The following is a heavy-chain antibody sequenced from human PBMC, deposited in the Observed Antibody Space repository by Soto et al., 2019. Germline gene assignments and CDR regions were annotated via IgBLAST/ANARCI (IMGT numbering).Heavy chain of an antibody. J-gene: IGHJ5*02. CDR3: ARAVSYDVWSGYSNWFDP. V-gene: IGHV4-4*02. CDR2: IYHSGST. CDR1: SGSISSSNW. Sequence: SETLSLTCAVSSGSISSSNWWSWVRQPPGKGLEWIGEIYHSGSTNYNPSLKSRVTISVDKSKNQFSLKLSSVTAADTAVNYWARAVSYDVWSGYSNWFDPWGQGTLVTVSS. D-gene: IGHD3-3*01.